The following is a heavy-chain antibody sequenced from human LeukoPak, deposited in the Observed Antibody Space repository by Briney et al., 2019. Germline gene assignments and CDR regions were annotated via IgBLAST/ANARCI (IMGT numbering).Heavy chain of an antibody. CDR3: ASEDGYNWVRAFDI. CDR2: IYTSGST. Sequence: PSQTLSLTCTVSGGSISSGSYYWSWIRQPAGKGLEWIGRIYTSGSTNYNPSLKSRVTMSVDTSKNQFSLKLSSVTAADTAVYYCASEDGYNWVRAFDIWGQGTMVTVSS. CDR1: GGSISSGSYY. J-gene: IGHJ3*02. V-gene: IGHV4-61*02. D-gene: IGHD5-24*01.